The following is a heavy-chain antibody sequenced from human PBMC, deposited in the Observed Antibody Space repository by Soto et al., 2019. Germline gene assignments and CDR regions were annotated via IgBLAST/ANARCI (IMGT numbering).Heavy chain of an antibody. CDR2: IYYSGST. CDR3: ESGHDAYKVRY. CDR1: GGSISSSSYY. Sequence: SETLSLTCTVSGGSISSSSYYWGWFRQPPGKGLEWIGSIYYSGSTYYNPSLKSRPTISIDTSENQFSLKLTSVTAADTAVYFCESGHDAYKVRYWGQGTLVTVSS. J-gene: IGHJ4*02. V-gene: IGHV4-39*07. D-gene: IGHD1-1*01.